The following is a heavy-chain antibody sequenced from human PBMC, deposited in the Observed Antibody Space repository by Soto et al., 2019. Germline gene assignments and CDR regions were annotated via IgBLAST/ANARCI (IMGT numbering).Heavy chain of an antibody. V-gene: IGHV5-51*01. CDR3: ATSTVSYVDIVSSTTRGYFDH. CDR2: IYPGDSDT. CDR1: GYDFTTYW. D-gene: IGHD5-12*01. J-gene: IGHJ4*02. Sequence: GESLKIYCKGSGYDFTTYWIGWVRQMPGKGLAWMALIYPGDSDTRYSPSFEGQVTLSVDRSISTAYLQWSSLKASDTAIYYCATSTVSYVDIVSSTTRGYFDHWGQGTLVTVSS.